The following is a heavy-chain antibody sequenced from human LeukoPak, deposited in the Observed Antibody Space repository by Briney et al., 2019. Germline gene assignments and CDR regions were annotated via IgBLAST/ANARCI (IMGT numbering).Heavy chain of an antibody. D-gene: IGHD1-1*01. CDR3: AREGRNDGIDY. CDR2: IYYSGST. Sequence: SETLSLTCTVSGGSISSGGYYWSWIRQHPGKGLEWIGYIYYSGSTYYDPSLKSRVTISVDTSKNQFSLKRSSVTAADTAVYYCAREGRNDGIDYWGQGTLVTVSS. CDR1: GGSISSGGYY. J-gene: IGHJ4*02. V-gene: IGHV4-31*03.